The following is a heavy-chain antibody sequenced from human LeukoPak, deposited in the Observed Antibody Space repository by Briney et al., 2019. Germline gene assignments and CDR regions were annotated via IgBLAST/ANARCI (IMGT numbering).Heavy chain of an antibody. CDR1: GFTFSSYA. CDR2: ISGSGGST. D-gene: IGHD1-1*01. CDR3: ARDRYNWNDGRRSVFDY. J-gene: IGHJ4*02. Sequence: GGSLRPSCAASGFTFSSYAMSWVRQAPGKGLEWVSAISGSGGSTYYADSVKGRFTISRDNSKNTLYLQMNSLRGEDTAVYYCARDRYNWNDGRRSVFDYWGQGTLVTVSS. V-gene: IGHV3-23*01.